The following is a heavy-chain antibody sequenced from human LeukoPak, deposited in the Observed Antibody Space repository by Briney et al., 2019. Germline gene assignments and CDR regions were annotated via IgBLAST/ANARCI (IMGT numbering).Heavy chain of an antibody. Sequence: SETLSLTCTVSGGSISSTSYYWGWIRQPPGKGLEWIGNIYYSGSTYYSPSLNSQLTMSVDTSRNHFSLKLSPVTAADTAVYYCARHSYSSGWHAHFDYWGQGTVVAVSS. CDR2: IYYSGST. D-gene: IGHD6-19*01. CDR3: ARHSYSSGWHAHFDY. V-gene: IGHV4-39*01. J-gene: IGHJ4*02. CDR1: GGSISSTSYY.